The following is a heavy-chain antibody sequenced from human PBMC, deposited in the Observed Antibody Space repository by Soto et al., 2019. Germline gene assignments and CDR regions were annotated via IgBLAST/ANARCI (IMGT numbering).Heavy chain of an antibody. D-gene: IGHD4-4*01. CDR3: ALPQESVYRDRLDF. V-gene: IGHV1-69*13. CDR1: GGTFRHSA. Sequence: AVKVSCKASGGTFRHSAISWVRQAPGQGLEWMGGIIPVFRTANYAQKFQDRVTITADESTSTAYMELYSLRAEDTAGYYCALPQESVYRDRLDFSGQGTTVIGSS. CDR2: IIPVFRTA. J-gene: IGHJ6*02.